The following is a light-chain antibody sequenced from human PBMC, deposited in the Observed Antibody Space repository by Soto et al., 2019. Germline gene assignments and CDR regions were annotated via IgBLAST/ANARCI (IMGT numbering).Light chain of an antibody. J-gene: IGLJ1*01. Sequence: QSVLTQPASGSGSPGQSITISCTGTSSDVGSYNLVSWYQQHPGKAPKLMIYEGSKRPSGVSNRFSGSKSGNTASLTISGLQAEDEADYSCCSYAGSSTLGVFGTGTKVTVL. CDR3: CSYAGSSTLGV. V-gene: IGLV2-23*01. CDR2: EGS. CDR1: SSDVGSYNL.